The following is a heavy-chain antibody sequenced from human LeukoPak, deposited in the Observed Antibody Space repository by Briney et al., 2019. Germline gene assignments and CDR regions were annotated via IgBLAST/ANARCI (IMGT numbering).Heavy chain of an antibody. CDR3: ARGDKKENLSGPSGYFDP. V-gene: IGHV4-59*08. Sequence: SETLSLTCTVSGGSISGYYWSWIRQPPGKGLEWIGYIYYSGSTNYNPSLRSRLTISVDTSKNQFSLKLSSVTAADTAVYYCARGDKKENLSGPSGYFDPWGQGTLVTVSS. J-gene: IGHJ5*02. CDR1: GGSISGYY. CDR2: IYYSGST. D-gene: IGHD3-10*01.